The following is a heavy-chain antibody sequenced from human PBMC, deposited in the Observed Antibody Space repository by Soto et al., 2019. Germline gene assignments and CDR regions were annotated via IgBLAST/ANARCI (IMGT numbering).Heavy chain of an antibody. Sequence: QVQLQQSGPGLVKPSQTLSLTCAISGDSVSSNSAAWNWIRQSPSRGLEWLGRTYYRSKWYNDYAVSVKSRITINPDTSKNQFSLQLNSVTPEDTAVYYCARDYPPGVVPAAMGGNWFDPWGQGTLVTVSS. CDR1: GDSVSSNSAA. CDR3: ARDYPPGVVPAAMGGNWFDP. J-gene: IGHJ5*02. V-gene: IGHV6-1*01. CDR2: TYYRSKWYN. D-gene: IGHD2-2*01.